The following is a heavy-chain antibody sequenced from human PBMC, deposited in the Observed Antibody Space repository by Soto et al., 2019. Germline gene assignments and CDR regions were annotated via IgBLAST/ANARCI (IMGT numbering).Heavy chain of an antibody. CDR1: GFTFSNAW. Sequence: GGSLRLSCAASGFTFSNAWMNWVRQAPGKGLEWVGRIKSKTDGGTTDYAAPVKGRFTISRDDSKNTLYLQMNSLKTEDTAVYYCTTDLEYSSGWYQGNFDYWGQGTLVTVSS. CDR2: IKSKTDGGTT. CDR3: TTDLEYSSGWYQGNFDY. V-gene: IGHV3-15*07. J-gene: IGHJ4*02. D-gene: IGHD6-19*01.